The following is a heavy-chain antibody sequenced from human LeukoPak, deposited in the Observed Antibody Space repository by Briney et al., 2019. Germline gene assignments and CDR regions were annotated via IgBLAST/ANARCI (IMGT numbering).Heavy chain of an antibody. V-gene: IGHV3-74*01. CDR1: GFTFSSYW. J-gene: IGHJ4*02. CDR3: ARRIAAAAAPYYFDY. Sequence: GGSLRLSCAASGFTFSSYWMHWVRQAPGKGLLWVSRINSDGSSTSYADSVRGRFTISRDNAKNTLYLQMNSLRAEDTAVYYCARRIAAAAAPYYFDYWGQGTLVTVSS. CDR2: INSDGSST. D-gene: IGHD6-13*01.